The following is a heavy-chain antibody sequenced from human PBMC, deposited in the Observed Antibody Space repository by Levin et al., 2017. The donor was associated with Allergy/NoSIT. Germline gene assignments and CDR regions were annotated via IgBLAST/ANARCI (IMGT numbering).Heavy chain of an antibody. CDR3: ARGARQLVGGFDY. J-gene: IGHJ4*02. Sequence: GSLRLSCAVSGGSISSSNWWSWVRQPPGKGLEWIGEIYHSGSTNYNPSLKSRVTISVDKSKNQFSLKLSSVTAADTAVYYCARGARQLVGGFDYWGQGTLVTVSS. CDR1: GGSISSSNW. V-gene: IGHV4-4*02. D-gene: IGHD6-13*01. CDR2: IYHSGST.